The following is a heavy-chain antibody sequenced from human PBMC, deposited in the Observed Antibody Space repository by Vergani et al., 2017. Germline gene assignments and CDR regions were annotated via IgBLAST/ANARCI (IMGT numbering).Heavy chain of an antibody. CDR2: IIPIFGTA. V-gene: IGHV1-69*01. CDR1: GGTFSSYA. J-gene: IGHJ3*02. CDR3: ARGSGRYLGDAFDI. Sequence: QVQLVQSGAEVKKPGSSVKVSCKASGGTFSSYAISWVRQAPGQGLEWIGGIIPIFGTARYAQKFQDRVTITADESTTTAYMELSSLRSEDTAVYYCARGSGRYLGDAFDIWGQGTMVTVSS. D-gene: IGHD1-26*01.